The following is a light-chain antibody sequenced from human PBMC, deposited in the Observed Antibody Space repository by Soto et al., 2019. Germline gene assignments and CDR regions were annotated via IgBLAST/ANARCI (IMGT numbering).Light chain of an antibody. J-gene: IGLJ1*01. CDR2: DVT. V-gene: IGLV2-14*01. CDR1: SDDVGGYNY. CDR3: TSFTSGIIPYD. Sequence: QSALTQPASVSGSPGQSITISCTGTSDDVGGYNYVSWYQQLPGKAPKLVIYDVTHRPSGVSNRFSGSRSGNTASLTISGLQAEDEDDYYCTSFTSGIIPYDLGTGTKLTFL.